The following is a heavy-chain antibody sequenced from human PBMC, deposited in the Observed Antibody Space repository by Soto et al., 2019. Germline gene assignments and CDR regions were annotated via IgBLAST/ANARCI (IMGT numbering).Heavy chain of an antibody. CDR1: GFTFSSYA. D-gene: IGHD6-19*01. J-gene: IGHJ4*02. Sequence: PGGSLRLSCAASGFTFSSYAISWVRQAPGKGLEWVSAISGSGGSTYYADSVKGRFTISRDNSKNTLYLQMNSLRAEDTAVYYCAKGVRQWLVGYFDYWGQRTLVTVSS. CDR2: ISGSGGST. V-gene: IGHV3-23*01. CDR3: AKGVRQWLVGYFDY.